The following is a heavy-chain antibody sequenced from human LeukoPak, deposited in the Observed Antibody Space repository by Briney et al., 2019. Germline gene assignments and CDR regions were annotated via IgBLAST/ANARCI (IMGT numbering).Heavy chain of an antibody. J-gene: IGHJ6*02. CDR1: GFTFSSYA. V-gene: IGHV3-23*01. Sequence: GGSLRLSCAASGFTFSSYAMSWVRQAPGKGLEWVSAISGSGGSTYYADSVKGRFTISRDNSKNTLYLQMNSLRAEDTAVYYCAKVQWGQTVDTPSYYYYGMDVWGQGTTVTVSS. D-gene: IGHD5-18*01. CDR2: ISGSGGST. CDR3: AKVQWGQTVDTPSYYYYGMDV.